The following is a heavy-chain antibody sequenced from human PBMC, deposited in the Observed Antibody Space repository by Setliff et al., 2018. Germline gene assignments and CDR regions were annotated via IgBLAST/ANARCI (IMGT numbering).Heavy chain of an antibody. CDR3: AKRGQYCSGGTCHYYFDY. Sequence: PGGSLRLSCAASGFTFSSYAMHWVRQAPGRGLVWVSRINSDGSTTNYADSVKGRFTISRDNSKNTVYLEMNSLRAEDTAVYYCAKRGQYCSGGTCHYYFDYWGQGTLVTVSS. CDR2: INSDGSTT. CDR1: GFTFSSYA. D-gene: IGHD2-15*01. V-gene: IGHV3-23*01. J-gene: IGHJ4*02.